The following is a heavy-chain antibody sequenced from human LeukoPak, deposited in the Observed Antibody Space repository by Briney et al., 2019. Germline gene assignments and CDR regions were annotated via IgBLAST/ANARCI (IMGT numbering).Heavy chain of an antibody. V-gene: IGHV3-23*01. Sequence: PGGSLRLSCAVSGFTSSSYAMSWVRQAPGKGLEWVSAISGSGGITYYSDSVKGRFTISRDNAKNSLYLQMNSLRAEDTAVYYCVRLSYDSSGPSNFDYWGQGTLVTVSS. CDR1: GFTSSSYA. J-gene: IGHJ4*02. CDR3: VRLSYDSSGPSNFDY. CDR2: ISGSGGIT. D-gene: IGHD3-22*01.